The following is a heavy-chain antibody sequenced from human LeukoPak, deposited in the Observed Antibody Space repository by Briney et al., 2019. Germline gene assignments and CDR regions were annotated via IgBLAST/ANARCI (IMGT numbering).Heavy chain of an antibody. J-gene: IGHJ4*02. CDR1: GFTFSSSA. V-gene: IGHV3-23*01. D-gene: IGHD2-2*01. CDR3: ARHCSSTSWFDY. CDR2: ISNNGGYT. Sequence: GGSLRLSYAASGFTFSSSAMSWVRQAPGKGLEWVSAISNNGGYTYYADSVQGRFTISRDNSKSTLCLQMNSLRAEDTAVYYCARHCSSTSWFDYWGQGTLVTVSS.